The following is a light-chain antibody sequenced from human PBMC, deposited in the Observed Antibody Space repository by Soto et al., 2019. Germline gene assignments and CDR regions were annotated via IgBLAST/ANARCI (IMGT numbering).Light chain of an antibody. CDR2: LNSDGSH. V-gene: IGLV4-69*01. CDR1: SGHSSYA. J-gene: IGLJ2*01. Sequence: QLVLTQSPSASASLGASVKLTCTLSSGHSSYAIAWHQQQPEKGPRYLMKLNSDGSHSKGDGIPDRFSGSSSGAERYLPISSLQSEDEAEYYCQTWGTGTVVFGGGTKLTVL. CDR3: QTWGTGTVV.